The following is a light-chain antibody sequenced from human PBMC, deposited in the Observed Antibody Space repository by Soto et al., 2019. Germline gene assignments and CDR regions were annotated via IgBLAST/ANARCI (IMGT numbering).Light chain of an antibody. CDR3: PQYYSTPRRFT. Sequence: DIVMTQSPDSLAVSLGERATINCKSSQSVLYSSNNKNYLAWYQQKPGQPPKLLIYWASTRESGVPDRFSGSGTGTDFTLTIRSLQAEDVVVYYCPQYYSTPRRFTFGPATKVDIK. CDR2: WAS. V-gene: IGKV4-1*01. J-gene: IGKJ3*01. CDR1: QSVLYSSNNKNY.